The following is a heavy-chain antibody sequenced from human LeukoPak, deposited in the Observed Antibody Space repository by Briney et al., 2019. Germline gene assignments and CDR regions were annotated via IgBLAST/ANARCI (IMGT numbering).Heavy chain of an antibody. CDR1: GGSISSSSYY. CDR2: IYYSGST. D-gene: IGHD3-10*01. J-gene: IGHJ4*02. Sequence: PSETLSLTCTVSGGSISSSSYYWGWIRQPPGKGLEWIGSIYYSGSTYYNPSLKSRVTISVDTSKNQFSLKLSSVNAADTAVYYCARRARGFGESPFDYWGQGTLVTVSS. CDR3: ARRARGFGESPFDY. V-gene: IGHV4-39*01.